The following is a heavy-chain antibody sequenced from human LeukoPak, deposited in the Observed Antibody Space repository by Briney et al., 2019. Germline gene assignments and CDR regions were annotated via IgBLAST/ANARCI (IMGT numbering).Heavy chain of an antibody. Sequence: PSETLSLTCAVYGGSFSGYYWSWIRQPPGKGLEWIGEINHSGSTNYNPSLKSRVTISVDTSKSQFSLKLSSVTAADTAVYYCARGEGGVVVPAAMDAEYFQHWGQGTLVTVSS. CDR2: INHSGST. CDR1: GGSFSGYY. CDR3: ARGEGGVVVPAAMDAEYFQH. D-gene: IGHD2-2*01. J-gene: IGHJ1*01. V-gene: IGHV4-34*01.